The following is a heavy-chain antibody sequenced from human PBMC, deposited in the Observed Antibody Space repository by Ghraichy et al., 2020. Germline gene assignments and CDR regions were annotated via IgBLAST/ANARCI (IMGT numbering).Heavy chain of an antibody. D-gene: IGHD3-9*01. CDR3: ARVKYDILTGYYTGGYFDY. J-gene: IGHJ4*02. Sequence: LSLTCAVSGGSISSGGYSWSWIRQPPGKGLEWIGYIYHSGSTYYNPSLKSRVTISVDRSKNQFSLKLSSVTAADTAVYYCARVKYDILTGYYTGGYFDYWGQGTLVTVSS. CDR2: IYHSGST. V-gene: IGHV4-30-2*01. CDR1: GGSISSGGYS.